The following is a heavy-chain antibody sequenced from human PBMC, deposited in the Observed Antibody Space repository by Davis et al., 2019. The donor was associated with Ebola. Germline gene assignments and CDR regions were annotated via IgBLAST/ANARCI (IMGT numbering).Heavy chain of an antibody. Sequence: GGSLRLSCSPSGFTFSDYSFTWVRQAPGKGLEWVSFISRSSSPIYYADSVKGRFTISRDNAKNSLSLQMNSLRAEDTAVYYCARDDYDFWGGYSPVYYYGMDVWGIGTTVTVSS. CDR1: GFTFSDYS. V-gene: IGHV3-48*01. J-gene: IGHJ6*04. CDR3: ARDDYDFWGGYSPVYYYGMDV. D-gene: IGHD3-3*01. CDR2: ISRSSSPI.